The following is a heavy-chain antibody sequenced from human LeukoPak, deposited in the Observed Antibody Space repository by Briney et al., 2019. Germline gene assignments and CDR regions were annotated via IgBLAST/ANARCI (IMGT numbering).Heavy chain of an antibody. CDR2: IYPGDSDT. CDR3: ARVGYGSGSYPYYYYYGMDV. CDR1: GYSFTSYW. V-gene: IGHV5-51*01. Sequence: GESLKISCKGSGYSFTSYWIGWVRQMPGKGLEWMGIIYPGDSDTRYSPSFQGQVTISADKSISTAYLQWSSLKASDTAMYYCARVGYGSGSYPYYYYYGMDVWGQGTTVTVSS. J-gene: IGHJ6*02. D-gene: IGHD3-10*01.